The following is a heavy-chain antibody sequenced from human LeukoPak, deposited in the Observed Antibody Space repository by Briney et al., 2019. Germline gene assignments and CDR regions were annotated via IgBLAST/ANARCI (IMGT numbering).Heavy chain of an antibody. CDR1: DYTFTSYG. Sequence: GASVKVSCKASDYTFTSYGISWVRQAPGQGLEWMGRIIPILGIANYAQKFQGRVTITADKSTSTAYMELSSLRSEDTAVYYCARSFGPTKKKGLDPWGQGTLVTVSS. CDR3: ARSFGPTKKKGLDP. D-gene: IGHD3-16*01. J-gene: IGHJ5*02. CDR2: IIPILGIA. V-gene: IGHV1-69*04.